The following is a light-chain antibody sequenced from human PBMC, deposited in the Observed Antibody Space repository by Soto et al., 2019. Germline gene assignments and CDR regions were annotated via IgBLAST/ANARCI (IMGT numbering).Light chain of an antibody. J-gene: IGKJ1*01. CDR3: QQLNSYPRT. Sequence: DIQLTQSPSFLSASVGDRVTITCRASQGIRSFLAWYQQKPGKAPKLLIYAASTLQSGVPSRFSGSESGTEFALTISSLQPEDFATYYCQQLNSYPRTFGQGTKVEIK. CDR2: AAS. CDR1: QGIRSF. V-gene: IGKV1-9*01.